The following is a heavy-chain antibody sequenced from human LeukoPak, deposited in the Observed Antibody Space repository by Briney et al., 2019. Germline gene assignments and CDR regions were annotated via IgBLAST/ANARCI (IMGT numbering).Heavy chain of an antibody. V-gene: IGHV4-59*08. CDR1: GGSISSYY. D-gene: IGHD3-22*01. Sequence: PSKTLSLTCTVSGGSISSYYWSWIRQPPGKGLEWIGYIYYSGSTNYNPSLKSRVTISVDTSKNQFSLKLSSVTAADTAVYYCARARYYYDSSGAFDYWGQGXLVTXSS. J-gene: IGHJ4*02. CDR2: IYYSGST. CDR3: ARARYYYDSSGAFDY.